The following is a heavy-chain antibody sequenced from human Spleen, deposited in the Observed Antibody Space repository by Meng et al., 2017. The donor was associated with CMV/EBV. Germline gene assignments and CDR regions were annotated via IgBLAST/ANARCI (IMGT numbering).Heavy chain of an antibody. J-gene: IGHJ4*02. CDR1: EFTVSANY. CDR3: ARDGVGYSFDY. V-gene: IGHV3-66*02. CDR2: IYNEGTT. D-gene: IGHD2-8*02. Sequence: GGSLRLSCAASEFTVSANYMNWVRQAPGKGLEWVSVIYNEGTTYYADSVKGRFTISRDNSKNTLYLQMNSLRAEDTAVYYCARDGVGYSFDYWGQGTLVTVSS.